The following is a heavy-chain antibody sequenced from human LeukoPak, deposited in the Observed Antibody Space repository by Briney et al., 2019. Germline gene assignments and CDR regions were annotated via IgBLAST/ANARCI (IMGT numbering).Heavy chain of an antibody. J-gene: IGHJ4*02. CDR3: VKALKYCSGGSCSP. Sequence: SGYTLTELSMHWVRQAPGKGLEYVSAISINGGSTYYADSVKGRFTISRDNSKNTLYLQMSSLRAEDTAVYYCVKALKYCSGGSCSPWGQGTLVTVSS. V-gene: IGHV3-64D*09. CDR2: ISINGGST. CDR1: GYTLTELS. D-gene: IGHD2-15*01.